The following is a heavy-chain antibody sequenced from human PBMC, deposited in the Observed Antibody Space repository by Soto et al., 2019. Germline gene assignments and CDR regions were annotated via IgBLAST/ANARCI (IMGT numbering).Heavy chain of an antibody. J-gene: IGHJ5*02. V-gene: IGHV1-3*01. D-gene: IGHD2-15*01. CDR1: GYTFTRYT. CDR3: ARGIATGQLDP. CDR2: INPDNGNT. Sequence: ASVKVSCKASGYTFTRYTMSWVRQAPGQRLEWMGWINPDNGNTKSSQKFQDRVIITRDTSASTAYMDLSSLRSEDTAVYYCARGIATGQLDPWGQGTLVTVSS.